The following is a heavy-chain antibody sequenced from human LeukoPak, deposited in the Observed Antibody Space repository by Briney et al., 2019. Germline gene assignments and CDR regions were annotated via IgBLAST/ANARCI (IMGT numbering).Heavy chain of an antibody. Sequence: GGSLRLSCAASGFTFSTYAMSWVRQAPGKGLEWVSALSGSGDGTYNAESVKGRFTMSRDNSKNMLYLQMNSLRAEDTAVYYCAKGGPQLYYDSSGYYFLDYWGQGTLVTVSS. CDR1: GFTFSTYA. J-gene: IGHJ4*02. V-gene: IGHV3-23*01. CDR3: AKGGPQLYYDSSGYYFLDY. D-gene: IGHD3-22*01. CDR2: LSGSGDGT.